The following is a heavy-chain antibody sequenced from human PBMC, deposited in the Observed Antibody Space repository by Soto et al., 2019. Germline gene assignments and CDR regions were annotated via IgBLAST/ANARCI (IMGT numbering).Heavy chain of an antibody. CDR2: IYYRGST. Sequence: SETLSLTCTVSGDSISGYNWSWIRQAPGKGLEYIGYIYYRGSTNYNPSLKSRVTMSVDTSKNQFSLKVNSVTAADTAVYFCARQQLLPFYYALDVWGQGTTVTVSS. J-gene: IGHJ6*02. CDR3: ARQQLLPFYYALDV. D-gene: IGHD6-13*01. V-gene: IGHV4-59*01. CDR1: GDSISGYN.